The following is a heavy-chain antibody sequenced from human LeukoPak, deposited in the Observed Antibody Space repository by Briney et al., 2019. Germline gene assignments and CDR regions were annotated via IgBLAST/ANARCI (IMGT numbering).Heavy chain of an antibody. Sequence: PGGSLRLSCAASGFTFSSYSMNWVRQAPGKGLEWVSSISSSSSYIYYADSVKGRFTISRDNAKNSLYLQMNSLRAEDTAVYYCAREMDLYSYGGDFDYWGQGTLVTVSS. D-gene: IGHD5-18*01. V-gene: IGHV3-21*01. CDR3: AREMDLYSYGGDFDY. CDR1: GFTFSSYS. CDR2: ISSSSSYI. J-gene: IGHJ4*02.